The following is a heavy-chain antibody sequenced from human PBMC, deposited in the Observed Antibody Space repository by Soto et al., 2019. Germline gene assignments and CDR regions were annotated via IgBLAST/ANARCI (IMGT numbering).Heavy chain of an antibody. J-gene: IGHJ4*02. CDR2: ISYDGSNK. CDR1: GFTFSSYG. V-gene: IGHV3-30*18. CDR3: AKGTLGY. Sequence: GGSLRLSCAASGFTFSSYGMHWVRQAPGKGLEWVAVISYDGSNKYYADSVKGRFTISRDNSKNTLYLQMNSLRAEDTAVYYCAKGTLGYWGQGTLVTVSS.